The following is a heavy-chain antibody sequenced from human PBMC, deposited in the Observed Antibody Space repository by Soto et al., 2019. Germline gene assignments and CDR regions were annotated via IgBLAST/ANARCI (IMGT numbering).Heavy chain of an antibody. V-gene: IGHV4-31*03. CDR1: GGSISSGGYY. J-gene: IGHJ6*02. D-gene: IGHD3-10*01. Sequence: PSETLSLTCTVSGGSISSGGYYWSWIRQHPGKGLEWIGYIYYSGSTYYNPSLKSRVTISVDTSKNQFSLKLSSVTAADTAVYYWAAELRSHQIYYYTGMDVWGQGTTVTVSS. CDR2: IYYSGST. CDR3: AAELRSHQIYYYTGMDV.